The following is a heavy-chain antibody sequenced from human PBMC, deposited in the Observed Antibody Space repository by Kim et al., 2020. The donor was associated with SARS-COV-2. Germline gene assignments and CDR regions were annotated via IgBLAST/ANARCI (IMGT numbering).Heavy chain of an antibody. CDR2: INPGGAT. J-gene: IGHJ5*01. CDR1: GFSFTIFG. CDR3: AKDSGYGVNWFDS. V-gene: IGHV3-23*01. D-gene: IGHD3-16*01. Sequence: GGSLRLSYAASGFSFTIFGANWVRQAPGRGLEWVSSINPGGATSYADSARGRFTISRDDSKNTLYLLMNNLRVEDTALYYCAKDSGYGVNWFDSWGQGTLVTVSP.